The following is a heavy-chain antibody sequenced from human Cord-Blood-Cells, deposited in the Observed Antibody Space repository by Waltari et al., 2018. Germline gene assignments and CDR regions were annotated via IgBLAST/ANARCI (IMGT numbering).Heavy chain of an antibody. CDR3: ARKREGYCTNGVCLYAFDI. J-gene: IGHJ3*02. CDR2: MNPNSGNT. CDR1: GYTFTSYD. D-gene: IGHD2-8*01. Sequence: QVQLVQSGAEVKKPGASVKVSCKASGYTFTSYDINWVRQATGQGLEWMGWMNPNSGNTGYAQKFQGRVTITRNTSINTAYMELSSLRSEDTAVYYCARKREGYCTNGVCLYAFDIWGQGTMVTVSS. V-gene: IGHV1-8*03.